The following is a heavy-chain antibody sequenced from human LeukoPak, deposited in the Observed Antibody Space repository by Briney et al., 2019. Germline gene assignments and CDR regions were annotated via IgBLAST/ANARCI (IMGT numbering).Heavy chain of an antibody. Sequence: QPGRSLRLSCAASGFTFSSYGMHWVRQAPGKGLEWVAVISYDGSNKYYADSVKGRFTISRDNSKNTLYLQMNSLRAEDTAVYYCAKDLSSSWYYYYYGMDVWGQGTTVTVSS. CDR1: GFTFSSYG. D-gene: IGHD6-13*01. CDR2: ISYDGSNK. CDR3: AKDLSSSWYYYYYGMDV. V-gene: IGHV3-30*18. J-gene: IGHJ6*02.